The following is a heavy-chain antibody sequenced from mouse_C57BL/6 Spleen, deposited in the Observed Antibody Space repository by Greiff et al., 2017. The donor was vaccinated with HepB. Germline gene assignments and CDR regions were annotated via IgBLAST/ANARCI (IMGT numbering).Heavy chain of an antibody. CDR1: GYTFTSYW. CDR3: ARGKRYYGSSFDY. V-gene: IGHV1-55*01. J-gene: IGHJ2*01. Sequence: QVQLQQPGAELVKPGASVKMSCKASGYTFTSYWITWVKQRPGQGLEWIGDIYPGSGSTNYNEKFKSKATLTVDTSSSTAYMQLSSLTSEDSAVYYCARGKRYYGSSFDYWGQGTTLTVSS. CDR2: IYPGSGST. D-gene: IGHD1-1*01.